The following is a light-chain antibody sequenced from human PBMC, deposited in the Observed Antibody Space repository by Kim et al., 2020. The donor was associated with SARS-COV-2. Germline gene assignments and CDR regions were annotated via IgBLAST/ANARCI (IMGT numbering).Light chain of an antibody. CDR1: NLGNKY. CDR2: HDM. V-gene: IGLV3-1*01. J-gene: IGLJ2*01. CDR3: QAWDSDSYVA. Sequence: VSPGQTAHINCDGENLGNKYVSWYQRRAGQSPVLVIYHDMKRPSGIPERMSASNSGGSATLTISETQDMDEADYYCQAWDSDSYVAFGGGTKLTVL.